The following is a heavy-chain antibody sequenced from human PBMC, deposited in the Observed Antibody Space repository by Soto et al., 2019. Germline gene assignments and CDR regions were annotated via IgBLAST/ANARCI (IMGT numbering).Heavy chain of an antibody. CDR2: IYHSGST. J-gene: IGHJ4*02. CDR3: ARHGGHYFDY. V-gene: IGHV4-39*01. Sequence: SGTPSLTCTVSGGSLSSKSYFWGWSRQPRGKGLEWIGYIYHSGSTYYNPSLKSRVTISVDRSKNQFSLRLSSVTAADTAVYYCARHGGHYFDYWGQGAPVTVSS. D-gene: IGHD3-16*01. CDR1: GGSLSSKSYF.